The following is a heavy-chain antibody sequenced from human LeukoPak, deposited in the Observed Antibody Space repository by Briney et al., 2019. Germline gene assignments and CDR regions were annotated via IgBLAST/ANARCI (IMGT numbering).Heavy chain of an antibody. V-gene: IGHV4-59*01. CDR2: IYYDGST. CDR3: ARARNWFDP. Sequence: PSETLSLTCTVSGGSISSYYWSWIRQPPGKGLEWIGYIYYDGSTNYNPSLKSRVTISVDTSKNQFSLKLSSVTAADTAVYYCARARNWFDPWGQGTLVTVSS. CDR1: GGSISSYY. J-gene: IGHJ5*02.